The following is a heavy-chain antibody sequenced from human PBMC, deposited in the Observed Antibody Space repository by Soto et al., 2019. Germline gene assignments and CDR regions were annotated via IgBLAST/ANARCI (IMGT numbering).Heavy chain of an antibody. CDR3: ARDISQSDNFPPAFAI. J-gene: IGHJ3*02. CDR1: GYTFTGYY. D-gene: IGHD1-20*01. CDR2: INPNSGGT. Sequence: QVQLVQSGAEVKKPGASVKVSCKASGYTFTGYYMHLVRQAPGQGLEWMGWINPNSGGTNYAQKFQGRVTMTRDTSIITAYMELSRLRSDDTAVYYCARDISQSDNFPPAFAIWGQGTMVTVSS. V-gene: IGHV1-2*02.